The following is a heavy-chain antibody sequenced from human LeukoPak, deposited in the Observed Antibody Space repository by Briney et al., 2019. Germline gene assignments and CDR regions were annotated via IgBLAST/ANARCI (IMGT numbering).Heavy chain of an antibody. CDR3: ASSTYGDYVIDY. V-gene: IGHV3-30-3*01. D-gene: IGHD4-17*01. CDR1: GFTFSSYG. Sequence: GGSLRLSCAASGFTFSSYGMHWVRQAPGKGLEWVAVISYDGSNLDYADSVKGRFTISRDNSKNTLYLQMNSLRAEDTAVYYCASSTYGDYVIDYWGQGTLVTVSS. CDR2: ISYDGSNL. J-gene: IGHJ4*02.